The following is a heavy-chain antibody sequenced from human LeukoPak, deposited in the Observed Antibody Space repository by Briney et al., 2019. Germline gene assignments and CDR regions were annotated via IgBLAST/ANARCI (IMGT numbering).Heavy chain of an antibody. V-gene: IGHV3-15*01. J-gene: IGHJ6*02. CDR1: GFTFSNAW. CDR2: IKSKTDGGTT. CDR3: TTGRAYSRMDV. Sequence: GGSLRLSCAASGFTFSNAWMSGVRKAPGKGLEWFGGIKSKTDGGTTDYAAPVKGRFTISRDDSKNTLYLQMNSLKTEDTAVYYCTTGRAYSRMDVWGQGTTVTVSS. D-gene: IGHD5-18*01.